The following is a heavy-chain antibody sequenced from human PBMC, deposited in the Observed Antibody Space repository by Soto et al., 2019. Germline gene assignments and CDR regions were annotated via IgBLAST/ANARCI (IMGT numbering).Heavy chain of an antibody. CDR1: GFTFSSYA. CDR3: ANALTGYNGMDV. J-gene: IGHJ6*02. CDR2: ISGSGGST. Sequence: EVQLLESGGGLVQPGGSLRLSCAASGFTFSSYAMSWVRQAPGKGLEWVSAISGSGGSTYYADSVKGRFTISRDNSKNTLYPQMNSLRAEDTAVYYCANALTGYNGMDVWGQGTTVTVSS. D-gene: IGHD3-9*01. V-gene: IGHV3-23*01.